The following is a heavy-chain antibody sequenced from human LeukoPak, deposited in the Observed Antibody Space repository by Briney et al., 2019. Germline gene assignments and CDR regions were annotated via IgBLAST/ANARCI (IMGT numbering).Heavy chain of an antibody. J-gene: IGHJ4*02. D-gene: IGHD5-12*01. CDR1: GYTFTGYY. V-gene: IGHV1-2*02. CDR2: INPNSGGT. Sequence: ASVKVSCKASGYTFTGYYMHWVRQAPGQGLEWMGWINPNSGGTNYAQKFQGRVTMTRDMSTSTVYMELSSLRSEDTAVYYCARDPGLHYFDYWGQGTLVTVSS. CDR3: ARDPGLHYFDY.